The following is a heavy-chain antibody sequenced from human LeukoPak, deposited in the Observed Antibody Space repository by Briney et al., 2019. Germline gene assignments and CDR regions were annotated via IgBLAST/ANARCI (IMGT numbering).Heavy chain of an antibody. V-gene: IGHV3-23*01. J-gene: IGHJ4*02. CDR2: IIPSRAT. Sequence: GGSLRLSCGASGFPFRNYWMTWVRQAPGKGLEWVSAIIPSRATYYADSVKGRFTISRDNSKNTLSLQMNSLRAEDTAVYYCAKDDGYNTYNQYDYWGQGTPVTVSS. D-gene: IGHD5-24*01. CDR3: AKDDGYNTYNQYDY. CDR1: GFPFRNYW.